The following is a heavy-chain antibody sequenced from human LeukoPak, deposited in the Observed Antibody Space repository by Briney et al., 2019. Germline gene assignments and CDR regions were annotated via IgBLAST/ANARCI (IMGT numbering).Heavy chain of an antibody. J-gene: IGHJ2*01. Sequence: SETLSLTCTVSTGSITSGGYSWNWIRQAPGKGLEWIGYIHHNGNTYSNPSLKSRVTMSLDTSKNQFSLKLSSVTAADTAVYYCARPGTSDWYFDLWGRGTLVTVSS. CDR1: TGSITSGGYS. D-gene: IGHD2-2*01. CDR2: IHHNGNT. V-gene: IGHV4-30-2*02. CDR3: ARPGTSDWYFDL.